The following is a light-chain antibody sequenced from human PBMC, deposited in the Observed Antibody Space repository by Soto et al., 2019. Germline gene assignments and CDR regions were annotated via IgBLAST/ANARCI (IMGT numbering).Light chain of an antibody. V-gene: IGKV1-39*01. CDR2: SAS. CDR1: QRINIY. J-gene: IGKJ5*01. CDR3: QQSFSTPT. Sequence: DIQMTQSPSSLSTSIGDRVTITCRASQRINIYLNWYRQKPGKAPELLIYSASNLQSGVPSRFSGSGSGTDFTLTICGLQSEDFATYYCQQSFSTPTFGQGTRLDIK.